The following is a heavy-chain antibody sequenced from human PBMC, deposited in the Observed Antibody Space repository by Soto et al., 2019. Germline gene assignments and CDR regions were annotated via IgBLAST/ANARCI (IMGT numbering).Heavy chain of an antibody. Sequence: EVQLLESGGGLVQPGGSLRLSCAASGFTFSSYAMSWVRQAPGKGLEWVSAISGSGGSTYYADSVKGRFTISRDNSKNTLYRQMNSLRAEDTAVYYCAKGRGGSRGAFDIWGQGTMVTVSS. D-gene: IGHD3-16*01. CDR2: ISGSGGST. CDR3: AKGRGGSRGAFDI. CDR1: GFTFSSYA. J-gene: IGHJ3*02. V-gene: IGHV3-23*01.